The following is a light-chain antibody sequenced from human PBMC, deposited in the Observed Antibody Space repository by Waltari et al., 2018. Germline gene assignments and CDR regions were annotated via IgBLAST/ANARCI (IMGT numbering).Light chain of an antibody. J-gene: IGKJ1*01. CDR3: QQYNNWPPWWT. CDR1: QSVSSK. V-gene: IGKV3-15*01. CDR2: GAS. Sequence: EIVMTQSPATLSVSPGERATLSCRASQSVSSKLAWYQQKPGQAPRLLIYGASTRATGIPARFRGSGSGPEFTLTISSLQYEDFAVYYCQQYNNWPPWWTFGQGTKVEIK.